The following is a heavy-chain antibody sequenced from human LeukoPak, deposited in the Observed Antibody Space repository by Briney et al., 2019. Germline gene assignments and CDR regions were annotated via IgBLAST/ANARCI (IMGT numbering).Heavy chain of an antibody. D-gene: IGHD6-6*01. CDR1: GFTFDDYA. CDR3: AKLSARGVEYYYYYMDV. V-gene: IGHV3-43*02. CDR2: ISGDGGST. Sequence: PGGSLRLSRAASGFTFDDYAMHWVRQAPGKGLEWVSLISGDGGSTYYADSVKGRFTISRDNSKNSLYLQMNSLRTEDTALYYCAKLSARGVEYYYYYMDVWGKGTTVTVSS. J-gene: IGHJ6*03.